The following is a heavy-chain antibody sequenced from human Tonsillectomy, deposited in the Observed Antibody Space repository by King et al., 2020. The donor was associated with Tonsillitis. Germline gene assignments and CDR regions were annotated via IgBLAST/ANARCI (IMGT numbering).Heavy chain of an antibody. V-gene: IGHV4-39*01. J-gene: IGHJ3*02. Sequence: QLQESGPGLVKPSETLSLTCTVSGGSISSSSYYWGWIRQPPGKGLEWIGTIYYSGSTYYNPSLKSRVTISVDTYKNQFSLKLTSVTAADTAVYYCARHPHPALVRGDPNDALDIWGQGTMVTVSS. D-gene: IGHD3-10*01. CDR2: IYYSGST. CDR3: ARHPHPALVRGDPNDALDI. CDR1: GGSISSSSYY.